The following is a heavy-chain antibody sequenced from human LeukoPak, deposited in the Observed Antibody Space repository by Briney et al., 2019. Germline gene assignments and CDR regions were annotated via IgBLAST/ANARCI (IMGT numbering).Heavy chain of an antibody. CDR2: INHSGTI. D-gene: IGHD3-9*01. V-gene: IGHV4-34*01. CDR1: GGPSTGYY. Sequence: SETLSLTCVVHGGPSTGYYWTWIRQPPGKGLEFIGEINHSGTINYNSSLKRRVTISVDTSKNQFSLRLNSVTDADTAVYFCARGPITIYGIYMDVWGEGTTVTVSS. CDR3: ARGPITIYGIYMDV. J-gene: IGHJ6*03.